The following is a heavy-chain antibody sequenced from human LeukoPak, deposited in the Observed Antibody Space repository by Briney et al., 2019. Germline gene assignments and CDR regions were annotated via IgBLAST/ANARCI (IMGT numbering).Heavy chain of an antibody. V-gene: IGHV3-21*04. CDR3: ARVFYNDRTGFLHPIDF. J-gene: IGHJ4*02. CDR2: ISSSSSYI. D-gene: IGHD3-22*01. CDR1: GFTFSSYS. Sequence: GGSLRLSCAASGFTFSSYSMNWVRQAPGKGLEWVSSISSSSSYIYYADSVKGRFTISRDNAKNSLYLQMNSLRAEDTAVYFCARVFYNDRTGFLHPIDFWGQGTLVTVSS.